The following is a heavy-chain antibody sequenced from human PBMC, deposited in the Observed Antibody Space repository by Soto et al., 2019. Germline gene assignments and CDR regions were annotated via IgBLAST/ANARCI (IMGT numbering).Heavy chain of an antibody. J-gene: IGHJ4*02. Sequence: EVQLVESGGGLVQPGGSLRLSCAASGFSVSNLYKTWVRQAPGKGLEWVSVISSGGSTYYADSVKGRFTISRDNSKNTLYLEMKSLRAGDTAVYYCARDTLGGAYDFCHGGQGTLVTVSS. V-gene: IGHV3-66*01. CDR2: ISSGGST. D-gene: IGHD3-3*01. CDR3: ARDTLGGAYDFCH. CDR1: GFSVSNLY.